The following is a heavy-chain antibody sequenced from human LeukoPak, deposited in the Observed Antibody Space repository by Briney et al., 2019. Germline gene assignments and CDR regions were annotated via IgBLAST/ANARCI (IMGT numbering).Heavy chain of an antibody. D-gene: IGHD6-19*01. CDR1: GSTFSDYY. CDR2: ISTGSTNT. J-gene: IGHJ1*01. CDR3: ARGILGYSSGWYEYFQH. V-gene: IGHV3-11*06. Sequence: PGGSLRLSCAASGSTFSDYYMTWIRQAPGKGLEWVSDISTGSTNTKYADSVKGRFTISRDNAKNSLYLQMNSLRAEDTAVYYCARGILGYSSGWYEYFQHWGQGTLVTVSS.